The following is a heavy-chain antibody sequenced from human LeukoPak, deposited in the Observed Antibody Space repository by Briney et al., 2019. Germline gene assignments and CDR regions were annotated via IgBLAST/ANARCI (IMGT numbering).Heavy chain of an antibody. CDR1: GFTFSSYW. V-gene: IGHV3-7*03. CDR3: ARDLDYGSGRSLGAFDI. J-gene: IGHJ3*02. CDR2: IKQDGSEK. Sequence: GGSLRLSCAASGFTFSSYWMSWVRQAPGKGLEWVANIKQDGSEKYYVDSVKGRFTISIDNAKNSLYLQMNSLRAEDTAVYYCARDLDYGSGRSLGAFDIWGQGTMVTVSS. D-gene: IGHD3-10*01.